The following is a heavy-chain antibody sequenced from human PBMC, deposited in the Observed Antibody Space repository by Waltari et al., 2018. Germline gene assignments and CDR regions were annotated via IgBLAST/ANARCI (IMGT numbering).Heavy chain of an antibody. D-gene: IGHD5-12*01. V-gene: IGHV3-74*01. J-gene: IGHJ4*02. Sequence: EVHLAESGGGVVQPGGSLRLSCTGSGFRFGDVWRLWVRQAPGKGLEWVSRINVDGGYISYGDSVKGRFTISRDNAKNTVFLQLNSLRADDTAVYFCARKAGSGYPYGPFYYDNWGQGTLVTVSS. CDR1: GFRFGDVW. CDR3: ARKAGSGYPYGPFYYDN. CDR2: INVDGGYI.